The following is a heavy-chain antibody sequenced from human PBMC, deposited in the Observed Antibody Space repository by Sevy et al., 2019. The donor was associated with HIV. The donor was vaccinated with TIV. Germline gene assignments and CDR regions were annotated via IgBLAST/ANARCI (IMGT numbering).Heavy chain of an antibody. D-gene: IGHD2-2*01. CDR1: VGSISSYY. V-gene: IGHV4-59*12. Sequence: SETLSLTCTVSVGSISSYYWSWIRQPPGKGLEWIGYIYYSGSTNYNPSLKSRVTISVDTSKNQFSLKLRSVTAANTAVYYCARRYQSLLGYYFDYWGQGTLVTVSS. J-gene: IGHJ4*02. CDR2: IYYSGST. CDR3: ARRYQSLLGYYFDY.